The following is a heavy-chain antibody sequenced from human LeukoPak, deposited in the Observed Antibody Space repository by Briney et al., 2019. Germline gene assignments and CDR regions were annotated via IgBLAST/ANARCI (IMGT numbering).Heavy chain of an antibody. Sequence: ASVKVSCKASGYTFTGYGISWVRQAPEQGLEWMGWISAYNGNTNYAQKLQGRVTMTTDTSTSTAYMELRSLRSDDTAVYYCARGPYCSGGTCYSQYFDYWGQGTLVTVSS. D-gene: IGHD2-15*01. CDR1: GYTFTGYG. CDR3: ARGPYCSGGTCYSQYFDY. V-gene: IGHV1-18*01. CDR2: ISAYNGNT. J-gene: IGHJ4*02.